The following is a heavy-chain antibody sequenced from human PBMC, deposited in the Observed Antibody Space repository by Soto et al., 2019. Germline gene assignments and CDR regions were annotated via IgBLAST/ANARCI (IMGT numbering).Heavy chain of an antibody. Sequence: PSETLSLTCAVYGGSFRCYYWSWIRQPPGKGLEWIGEINHSGSTNYNPSLKSRVTISVDTSKNQFSLKLSSVTAADTAVYYCARGPTYYDFWSGYHNWFDPWGQGTLVTVSS. J-gene: IGHJ5*02. V-gene: IGHV4-34*01. CDR2: INHSGST. CDR3: ARGPTYYDFWSGYHNWFDP. CDR1: GGSFRCYY. D-gene: IGHD3-3*01.